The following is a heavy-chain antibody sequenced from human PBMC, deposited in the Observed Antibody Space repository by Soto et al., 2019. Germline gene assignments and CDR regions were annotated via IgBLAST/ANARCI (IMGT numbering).Heavy chain of an antibody. Sequence: GGSLRLSCAASGFTFSSYAMSWVRQAPGKGLEWVSAISGSGGSTYYADSVKGRFTISRDNSKNTLYLQMNSLRAEDTAVYYCAKDLPGSGGSYNWFDPWGQGTLVTVSS. J-gene: IGHJ5*02. CDR1: GFTFSSYA. CDR2: ISGSGGST. V-gene: IGHV3-23*01. CDR3: AKDLPGSGGSYNWFDP. D-gene: IGHD2-15*01.